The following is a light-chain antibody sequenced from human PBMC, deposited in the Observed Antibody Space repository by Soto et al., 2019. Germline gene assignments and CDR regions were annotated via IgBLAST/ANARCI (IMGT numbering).Light chain of an antibody. V-gene: IGKV3-20*01. J-gene: IGKJ1*01. CDR2: GAS. Sequence: EIVLTQSPGTLSLSPGERATLACRASQSLSTTYLAWFQQKPGQAPRLLIYGASSRATGIPDRFSGSGSGTDFTLTISRLEPEDFAVYYCQHYGTSPETFGQGTKVEIK. CDR3: QHYGTSPET. CDR1: QSLSTTY.